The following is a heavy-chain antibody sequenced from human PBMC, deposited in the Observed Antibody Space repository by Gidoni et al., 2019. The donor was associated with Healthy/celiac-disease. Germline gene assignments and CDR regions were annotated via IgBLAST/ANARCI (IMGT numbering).Heavy chain of an antibody. CDR2: INSDGSST. D-gene: IGHD4-17*01. CDR3: AREASTGNWFDP. J-gene: IGHJ5*02. V-gene: IGHV3-74*01. CDR1: GFTFSSYW. Sequence: EVQLVESGGGLVQPGGSRRLSCAASGFTFSSYWMHWVRQAPGKGLVWVSRINSDGSSTSYADSVKGRFTISRDNAKNTLYLQMNSLRAEDTAVYYCAREASTGNWFDPWGQGTLVTVSS.